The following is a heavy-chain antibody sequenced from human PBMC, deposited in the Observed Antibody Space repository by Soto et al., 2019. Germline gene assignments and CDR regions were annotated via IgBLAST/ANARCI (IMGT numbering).Heavy chain of an antibody. CDR2: IKSKTDGGTT. Sequence: EVQLVESGGGLVKPGGSLRLSCAASGFTFSNAWMNWVRQAPGKGLEWVGRIKSKTDGGTTDYAAPVKGRFTISRDDSKNTLYLQMNSLKTEDTAVYYCTTGYYYVSGSYSHYYYYYGMDVWGQGTTVTVSS. V-gene: IGHV3-15*07. J-gene: IGHJ6*02. CDR3: TTGYYYVSGSYSHYYYYYGMDV. D-gene: IGHD3-10*01. CDR1: GFTFSNAW.